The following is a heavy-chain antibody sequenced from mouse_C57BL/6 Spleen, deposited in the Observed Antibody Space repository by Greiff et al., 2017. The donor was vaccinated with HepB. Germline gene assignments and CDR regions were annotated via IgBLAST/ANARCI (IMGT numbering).Heavy chain of an antibody. Sequence: VKLVESGPGLVQPSQSLSITCTVSGFSLTSYGVHWVRQSPGKGLEWLGVIWRGGSTDYNAAFMSRLSITKDNSKSQVFFKMNSLQADDTAIYYCAKPYYGSSSYYFDYWGQGTTLTVSS. CDR1: GFSLTSYG. CDR3: AKPYYGSSSYYFDY. V-gene: IGHV2-5*01. J-gene: IGHJ2*01. CDR2: IWRGGST. D-gene: IGHD1-1*01.